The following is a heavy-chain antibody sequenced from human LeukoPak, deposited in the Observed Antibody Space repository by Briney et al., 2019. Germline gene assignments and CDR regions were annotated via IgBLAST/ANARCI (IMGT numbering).Heavy chain of an antibody. CDR2: INHSGST. Sequence: SETLSLTCAVYGGSFSGYYWSWFRQPLGKGLEWIGEINHSGSTNYNPSLKSRVTISVDTSKNQFSLKLSSVTAADTAVYYCARGPPMSYWGQGTLVTVSS. V-gene: IGHV4-34*01. J-gene: IGHJ4*02. CDR1: GGSFSGYY. D-gene: IGHD3-10*02. CDR3: ARGPPMSY.